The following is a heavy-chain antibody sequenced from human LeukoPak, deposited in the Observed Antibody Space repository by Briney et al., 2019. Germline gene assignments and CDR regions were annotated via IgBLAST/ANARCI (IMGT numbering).Heavy chain of an antibody. CDR1: GFTFNNDW. J-gene: IGHJ3*02. D-gene: IGHD6-19*01. CDR2: IKSKIDGGTT. CDR3: TTGGNVLVAGTRAFDI. Sequence: GGSLRLSCAASGFTFNNDWMNWVRQAPGKGLEWVGRIKSKIDGGTTDYAAPVKGRFTILRDDSKNTLYLQMNSLKTEDTAVYYCTTGGNVLVAGTRAFDIWGQGTVVTVSS. V-gene: IGHV3-15*07.